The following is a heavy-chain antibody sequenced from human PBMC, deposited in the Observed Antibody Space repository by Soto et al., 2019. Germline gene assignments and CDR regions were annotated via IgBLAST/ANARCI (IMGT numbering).Heavy chain of an antibody. CDR1: GGSISNYY. V-gene: IGHV4-59*01. Sequence: SETLSLTCPVSGGSISNYYWNWIRQPPGKGLEWIGNIYYSASTSYNPSLKSRVTISVDTSKNQFSLKLSSVTAADTAVYYCARSGVYYYDSSGYRYPSFDYWGQGTLVTVSS. CDR3: ARSGVYYYDSSGYRYPSFDY. J-gene: IGHJ4*02. D-gene: IGHD3-22*01. CDR2: IYYSAST.